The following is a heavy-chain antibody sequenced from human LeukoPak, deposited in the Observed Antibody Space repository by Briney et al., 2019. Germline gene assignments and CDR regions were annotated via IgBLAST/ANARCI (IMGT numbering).Heavy chain of an antibody. V-gene: IGHV3-21*04. CDR1: GFTFSSYS. J-gene: IGHJ4*02. Sequence: GGSLRLSCAASGFTFSSYSMNWVRQAPGKGLEWVSSISSSNSYIYYADSVKGRFTISRDNAKNSLYLQMNSLRAEDTASYYCARGIAAAGSDYWGQGTLVTVSS. D-gene: IGHD6-13*01. CDR2: ISSSNSYI. CDR3: ARGIAAAGSDY.